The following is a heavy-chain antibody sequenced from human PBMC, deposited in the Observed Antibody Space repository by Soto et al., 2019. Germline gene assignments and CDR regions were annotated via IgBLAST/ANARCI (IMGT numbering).Heavy chain of an antibody. D-gene: IGHD5-12*01. CDR2: IRSKAYHGTT. CDR3: TRGEEWLDY. Sequence: VQLVESGGGLAQPGRSLRLSCTASGFTFGDDFMTWVRQAPGKGLEWVGFIRSKAYHGTTEYAASVKGRFTISRDDSKSIAYLQMNSLKTEDTAVYYCTRGEEWLDYWGQGTLVTVSS. V-gene: IGHV3-49*04. J-gene: IGHJ4*02. CDR1: GFTFGDDF.